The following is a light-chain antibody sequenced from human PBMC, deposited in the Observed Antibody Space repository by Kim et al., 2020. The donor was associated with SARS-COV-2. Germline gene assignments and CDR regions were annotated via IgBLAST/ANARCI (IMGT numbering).Light chain of an antibody. V-gene: IGKV1-39*01. CDR3: QEIYSTQIT. Sequence: DIQMTQSPSSLSASVGDRVTITCRASQSISSYLNWYQQKPGKAPNLLIHAASSLQSGVPSRFSGSGSGTDFTLTISSLQPEDFGTYYCQEIYSTQITFGQGTRLEIK. CDR2: AAS. J-gene: IGKJ5*01. CDR1: QSISSY.